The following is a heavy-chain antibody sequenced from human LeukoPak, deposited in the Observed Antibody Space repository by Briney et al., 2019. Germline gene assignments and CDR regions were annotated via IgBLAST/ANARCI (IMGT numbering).Heavy chain of an antibody. CDR2: ISAYNGNT. Sequence: ASVKVSCKASGYTFTSYGISWVRQAPGQGLEWMGWISAYNGNTNYAQKLQGRVTMTTDTSTSTAYMELRSLRSDDTAVYYCARGRGTTVMTENWFDPWGQGTLVTVSS. V-gene: IGHV1-18*01. D-gene: IGHD4-17*01. CDR3: ARGRGTTVMTENWFDP. J-gene: IGHJ5*02. CDR1: GYTFTSYG.